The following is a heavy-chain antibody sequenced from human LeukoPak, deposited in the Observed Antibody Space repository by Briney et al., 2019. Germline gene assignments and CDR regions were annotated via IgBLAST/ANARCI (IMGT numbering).Heavy chain of an antibody. CDR3: ARTLGYYYDSSGQSREAYEFDY. CDR1: GFTFRSYW. D-gene: IGHD3-22*01. J-gene: IGHJ4*02. CDR2: INNDGSAT. Sequence: GGSLRLSCAASGFTFRSYWMHWVRQAPGKGLVWVSHINNDGSATIYADSVKGRFIISRDNAKNTVYLQMNSLRAEDTAVYHCARTLGYYYDSSGQSREAYEFDYWGQGTLVTVS. V-gene: IGHV3-74*01.